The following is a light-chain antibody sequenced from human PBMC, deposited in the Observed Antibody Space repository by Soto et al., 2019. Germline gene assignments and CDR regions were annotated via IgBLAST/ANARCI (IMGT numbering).Light chain of an antibody. Sequence: DIQMTQSPSSLSASVGDRVTITCRASQAISNYLAWYQQRPGQPPRLMIYDASTLQSGVSSRFSGSRSGTDFTLTISNLQPEDGATYYCQRYNNIPRTFGQGTKVQIK. CDR1: QAISNY. V-gene: IGKV1-27*01. CDR3: QRYNNIPRT. CDR2: DAS. J-gene: IGKJ1*01.